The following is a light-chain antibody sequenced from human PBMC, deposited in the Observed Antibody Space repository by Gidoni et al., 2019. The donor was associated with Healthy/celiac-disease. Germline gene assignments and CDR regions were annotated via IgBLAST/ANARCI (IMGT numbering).Light chain of an antibody. CDR3: SSYTSSSPVV. J-gene: IGLJ2*01. Sequence: QSALTQPASVSGSPGQSITISCTGTSSDVVGYNYVSWYQQHPGKAPKLMSYEVSNRPSGVSNRFSGSKSGNTASLTISGLQAEDEADYYCSSYTSSSPVVFGGGTKLTVL. CDR1: SSDVVGYNY. V-gene: IGLV2-14*01. CDR2: EVS.